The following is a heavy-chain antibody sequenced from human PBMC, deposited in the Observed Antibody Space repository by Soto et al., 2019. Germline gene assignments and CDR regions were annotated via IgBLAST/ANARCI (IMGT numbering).Heavy chain of an antibody. CDR3: ARSQGSSTSLEIYYYYYYGMDV. CDR1: GGTFSSYA. D-gene: IGHD2-2*01. Sequence: QVQLVQSGAEVKKPGSSVKVSCKASGGTFSSYAISWVRQDPGQGLEWMGGIIPISDTTNYAHKFQGRVTITADESTSTAYMELSSLRSEDTAVYYCARSQGSSTSLEIYYYYYYGMDVWGQGTTVTVSS. J-gene: IGHJ6*02. CDR2: IIPISDTT. V-gene: IGHV1-69*01.